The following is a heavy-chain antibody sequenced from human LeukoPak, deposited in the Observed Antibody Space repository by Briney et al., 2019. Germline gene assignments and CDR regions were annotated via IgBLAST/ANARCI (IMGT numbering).Heavy chain of an antibody. CDR3: ARAEAGNYSSTFFIPLYG. J-gene: IGHJ6*02. D-gene: IGHD6-13*01. CDR2: IYYGGST. CDR1: GGSISIYY. V-gene: IGHV4-59*01. Sequence: PSETLSLSCTVSGGSISIYYRSWIRQPPGKGLEWVGYIYYGGSTNYNPSLKSRVSTSADTTPNKFSLILSSVTAADTPACYCARAEAGNYSSTFFIPLYGWGQGTTVT.